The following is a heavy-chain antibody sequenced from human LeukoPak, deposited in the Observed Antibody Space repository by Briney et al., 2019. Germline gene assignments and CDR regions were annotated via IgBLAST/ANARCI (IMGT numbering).Heavy chain of an antibody. J-gene: IGHJ4*01. CDR1: GYTFTSYD. D-gene: IGHD6-13*01. CDR3: ARGPTAAAGDY. V-gene: IGHV1-18*01. CDR2: INTNNGNT. Sequence: ASVKVSCKASGYTFTSYDITWVRQAPGQGLEWMGWINTNNGNTNYAQKLQGRVTMTTDTSTTTAYMELRSLRSDDTAVYYCARGPTAAAGDYWGHGTLVTVSS.